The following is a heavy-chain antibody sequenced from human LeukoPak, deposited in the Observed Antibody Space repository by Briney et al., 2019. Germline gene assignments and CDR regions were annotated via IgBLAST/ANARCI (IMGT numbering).Heavy chain of an antibody. J-gene: IGHJ3*02. CDR2: IFYSRST. V-gene: IGHV4-59*08. D-gene: IGHD2-2*01. Sequence: PSETLSLTCTVSGGSISSYYWSWIRQPPGKGLEWIGYIFYSRSTNYNPSLKSRVTISVDTSKNQFSLKLSSVTAADTAVYYCARGVSGYCSSTSCSDAFDIWGQGTMVTVSS. CDR3: ARGVSGYCSSTSCSDAFDI. CDR1: GGSISSYY.